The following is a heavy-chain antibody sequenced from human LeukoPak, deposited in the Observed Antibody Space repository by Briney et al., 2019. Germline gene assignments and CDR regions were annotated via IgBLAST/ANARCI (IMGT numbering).Heavy chain of an antibody. CDR2: IYYSGST. V-gene: IGHV4-39*01. Sequence: SETLSLTCTVSGDSISSSSSYWGWIRQPPGKGLEWIGSIYYSGSTYYNPSLKSRVTISVDTSKSQFSLKLNSVTAADTAVYYCARHTVWVGYGWGQGTLVTVSS. CDR3: ARHTVWVGYG. CDR1: GDSISSSSSY. D-gene: IGHD4-17*01. J-gene: IGHJ4*02.